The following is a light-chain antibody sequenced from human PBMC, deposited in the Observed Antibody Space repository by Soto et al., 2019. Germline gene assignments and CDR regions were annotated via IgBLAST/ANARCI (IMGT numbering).Light chain of an antibody. V-gene: IGLV2-14*03. CDR1: SSDVGGSNF. Sequence: QSALTQPASVSDSPGQSITISCTGTSSDVGGSNFVSWYQQHPGKPPKLIIYDVANRPSGVSNRFSGSKSGSTASLIISRLQTEEEADYYCVSYTSSTTYVFGPGTQVTVL. CDR2: DVA. CDR3: VSYTSSTTYV. J-gene: IGLJ1*01.